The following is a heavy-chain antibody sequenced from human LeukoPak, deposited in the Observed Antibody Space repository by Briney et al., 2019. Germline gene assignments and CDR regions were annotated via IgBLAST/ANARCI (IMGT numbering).Heavy chain of an antibody. J-gene: IGHJ4*02. CDR1: GGSISSSSYY. CDR2: IYYSGST. CDR3: ARSRAYYDFWSGYPYYFDY. D-gene: IGHD3-3*01. V-gene: IGHV4-39*07. Sequence: SETLSLTCTVSGGSISSSSYYWGWIRQPPGKGLEWIGSIYYSGSTYYNPSLKSRVTISVDTSKNQFSLKLSSVTAADTAVYYCARSRAYYDFWSGYPYYFDYWGQGTLVTVSS.